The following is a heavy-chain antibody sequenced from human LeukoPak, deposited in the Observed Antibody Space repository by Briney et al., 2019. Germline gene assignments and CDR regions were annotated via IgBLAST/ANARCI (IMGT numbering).Heavy chain of an antibody. CDR3: AKDMGSPARSDDY. CDR1: GFTFRNYA. D-gene: IGHD3-16*01. Sequence: QPGGSLRLSCAASGFTFRNYAMSWVRQTPGQGLQWVSSISSSAGNTYYADSVKGRFTISRDNSRNTLYLQMDGLRADDTAIYYCAKDMGSPARSDDYWGQGTLVTVSS. CDR2: ISSSAGNT. V-gene: IGHV3-23*01. J-gene: IGHJ4*02.